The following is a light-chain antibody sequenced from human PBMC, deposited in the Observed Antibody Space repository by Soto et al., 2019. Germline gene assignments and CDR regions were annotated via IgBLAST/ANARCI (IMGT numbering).Light chain of an antibody. Sequence: QSVLTQPPSVSAVPGQTVTISCSGSSSNIGNHYVAWYQKLPGTAPKLLIYENDKRPSGIPDRISGSKSGTSATLGITGLQTEDEADYYCGTWDTRLSVLYVFGNGTKVTVL. V-gene: IGLV1-51*01. CDR1: SSNIGNHY. CDR3: GTWDTRLSVLYV. J-gene: IGLJ1*01. CDR2: END.